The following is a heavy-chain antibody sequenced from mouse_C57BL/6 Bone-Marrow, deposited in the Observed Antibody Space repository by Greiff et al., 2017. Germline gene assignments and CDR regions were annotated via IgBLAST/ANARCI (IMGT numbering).Heavy chain of an antibody. CDR2: INPNNGGT. J-gene: IGHJ4*01. V-gene: IGHV1-22*01. D-gene: IGHD2-1*01. CDR1: GYTFTDYN. Sequence: VQLKQSGPELVKPGASVKMSCKASGYTFTDYNMHWVKQSHGKSLEWIGYINPNNGGTSYNQKFKGKATLTVNKSSSTAYMELRSLTSEDSAVYYCARRGYYGNYDYAMDYWGQGTSVTVSS. CDR3: ARRGYYGNYDYAMDY.